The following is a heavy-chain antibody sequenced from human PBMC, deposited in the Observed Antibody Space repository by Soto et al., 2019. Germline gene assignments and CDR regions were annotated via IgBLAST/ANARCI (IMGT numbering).Heavy chain of an antibody. CDR2: INPSGGST. V-gene: IGHV1-46*03. CDR3: ARGYSSGWYGPDV. J-gene: IGHJ6*02. CDR1: GYTFTSYA. D-gene: IGHD6-19*01. Sequence: GASVKVSCKASGYTFTSYAMNWVRQAPGQGLEWMGIINPSGGSTSYAQKFQGRVTMTRDTSTSTVYMELSSLRSEDTAVYYCARGYSSGWYGPDVWGQGTTVTV.